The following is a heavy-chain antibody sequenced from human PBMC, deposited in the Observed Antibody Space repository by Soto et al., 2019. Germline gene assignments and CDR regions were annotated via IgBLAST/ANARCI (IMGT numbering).Heavy chain of an antibody. D-gene: IGHD3-3*01. V-gene: IGHV1-69*06. CDR1: GGTFSSYA. CDR2: IIPIFGTA. Sequence: SVKVSCKASGGTFSSYAISWVRQAPGQGLEWMGGIIPIFGTANYAQKFQGRVTITADKSTSTAYMELSSLRSEDTAVYYCAEARYYDFWSGYYPPYYYYGMDVWGQGTTVTVS. CDR3: AEARYYDFWSGYYPPYYYYGMDV. J-gene: IGHJ6*02.